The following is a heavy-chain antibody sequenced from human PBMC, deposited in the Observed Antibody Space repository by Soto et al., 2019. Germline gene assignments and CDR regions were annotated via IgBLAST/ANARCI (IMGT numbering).Heavy chain of an antibody. D-gene: IGHD3-9*01. V-gene: IGHV4-59*01. J-gene: IGHJ4*02. CDR2: IYDSGST. CDR1: GGSISSYY. Sequence: SETLSLTCTVSGGSISSYYWSWIRQPPGKGLEWIGCIYDSGSTNYNPSLKSRVTISVDTSKNQFSLKLSSVTAADTAVYYCARTGYYILTGYYDYWGQGTLVTVSS. CDR3: ARTGYYILTGYYDY.